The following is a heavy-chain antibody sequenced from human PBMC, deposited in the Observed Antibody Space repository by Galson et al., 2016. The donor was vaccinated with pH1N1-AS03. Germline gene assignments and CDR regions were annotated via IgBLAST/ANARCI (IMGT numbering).Heavy chain of an antibody. V-gene: IGHV3-48*01. CDR1: GFTFNHYS. CDR3: AKDPIQYGDYVWYFDS. J-gene: IGHJ4*02. D-gene: IGHD4-17*01. Sequence: SLRLSCAASGFTFNHYSMNWVRQAPGKGLEWVSYISSDSTTIYYADSVKGRFTISRDNSKNTLYLQMNSLRAVDTAVYYCAKDPIQYGDYVWYFDSWGQGTLVTVSS. CDR2: ISSDSTTI.